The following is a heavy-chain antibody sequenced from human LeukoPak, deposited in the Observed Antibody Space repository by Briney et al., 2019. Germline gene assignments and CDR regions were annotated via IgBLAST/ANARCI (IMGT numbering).Heavy chain of an antibody. CDR3: ASSLYYYDSSAHGY. Sequence: ASVKVSCKASGYTFTSYDINWVRQATGQGLERMGWMNPNSGNTGYAQKFQGRVTMTRNTSISTAYMELSSLRSEDTAVYYCASSLYYYDSSAHGYWGQGTLVTVSS. D-gene: IGHD3-22*01. V-gene: IGHV1-8*01. J-gene: IGHJ4*02. CDR2: MNPNSGNT. CDR1: GYTFTSYD.